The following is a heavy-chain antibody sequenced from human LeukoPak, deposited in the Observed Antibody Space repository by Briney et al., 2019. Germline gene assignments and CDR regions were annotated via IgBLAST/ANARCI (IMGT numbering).Heavy chain of an antibody. CDR1: GFTVSSNY. J-gene: IGHJ3*02. CDR2: ISYDGSNK. Sequence: PGGSLRLSCAASGFTVSSNYMSWVRQAPGKGLEWVAVISYDGSNKGYADSVKGRFTLSRDNSKNTLYLQMNSLRAEDTAVYYCAKDRAFYYDSSGYYPDAFDIWGQGTMVTVSS. V-gene: IGHV3-30*18. D-gene: IGHD3-22*01. CDR3: AKDRAFYYDSSGYYPDAFDI.